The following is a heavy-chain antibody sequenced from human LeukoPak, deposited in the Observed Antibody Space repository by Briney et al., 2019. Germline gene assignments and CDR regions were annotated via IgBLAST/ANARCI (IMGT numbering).Heavy chain of an antibody. D-gene: IGHD4-11*01. CDR3: ARRGFHDYSNYGSYYYYYYYMDV. Sequence: KPSETLSLTCTVSGGSISSSSYYWGWIRQPPGKGLEWIGSIYYSGSTYYNPSLKSRVTISVDTSKNQFSLKLSSVTAADTAVYYCARRGFHDYSNYGSYYYYYYYMDVWGKGTTVTVSS. J-gene: IGHJ6*03. CDR1: GGSISSSSYY. V-gene: IGHV4-39*01. CDR2: IYYSGST.